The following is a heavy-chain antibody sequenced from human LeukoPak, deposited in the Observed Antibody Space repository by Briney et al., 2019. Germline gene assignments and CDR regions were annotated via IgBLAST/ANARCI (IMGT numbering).Heavy chain of an antibody. Sequence: GESLKISCKGSGYSFTSHWVGWVRQMPGKGLEWMGIIYPGDSDTRYSPSFQGQVTISADKSISTAYLQWSSLKASDTAMYFCTSRYSGSYNDYWGQGTLVTVSS. CDR3: TSRYSGSYNDY. CDR1: GYSFTSHW. D-gene: IGHD1-26*01. V-gene: IGHV5-51*01. J-gene: IGHJ4*02. CDR2: IYPGDSDT.